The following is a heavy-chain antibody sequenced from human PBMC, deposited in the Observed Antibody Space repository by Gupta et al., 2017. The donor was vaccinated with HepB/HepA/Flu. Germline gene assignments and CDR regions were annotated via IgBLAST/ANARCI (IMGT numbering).Heavy chain of an antibody. Sequence: VQLLASGGGLIQPGGPLRISCATSGFSFGSNARSWVRQAPGKGLEWVSGIGGDVRTHYADSVKGRFTISRDNSKNMLYLQMNSLRAEDTAVYYCAKDLYFWSAIDVWGKGTTVTVSS. D-gene: IGHD3-3*01. J-gene: IGHJ6*03. CDR2: IGGDVRT. V-gene: IGHV3-23*01. CDR1: GFSFGSNA. CDR3: AKDLYFWSAIDV.